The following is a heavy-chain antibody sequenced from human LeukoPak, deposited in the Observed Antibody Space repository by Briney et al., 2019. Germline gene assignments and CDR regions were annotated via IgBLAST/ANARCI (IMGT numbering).Heavy chain of an antibody. J-gene: IGHJ1*01. Sequence: PGGSLRLSCAASGFTFSSYAMSWVRRAPGKGLEWVAHINPDGRDTYYVDSVKGRFTISRDNAQNSMYLQMNSLRVEDTAVYYCTSWGDTTAEYFQRWGQGTLVTVSS. V-gene: IGHV3-7*01. CDR1: GFTFSSYA. D-gene: IGHD2-21*02. CDR3: TSWGDTTAEYFQR. CDR2: INPDGRDT.